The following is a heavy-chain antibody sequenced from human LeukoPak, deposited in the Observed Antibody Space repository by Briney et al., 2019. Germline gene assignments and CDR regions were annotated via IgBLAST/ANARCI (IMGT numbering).Heavy chain of an antibody. D-gene: IGHD3-3*01. CDR2: IIPIFGTA. CDR3: ARGWLRFLEWLLDY. J-gene: IGHJ4*02. Sequence: SVKVSCKASGGTFSSYAISWVRQAPGQGLEWMGAIIPIFGTANYAQKFQGRVTITADESTSTAYMELSSLRSEDTAVYYCARGWLRFLEWLLDYWGQGTLVTASS. V-gene: IGHV1-69*13. CDR1: GGTFSSYA.